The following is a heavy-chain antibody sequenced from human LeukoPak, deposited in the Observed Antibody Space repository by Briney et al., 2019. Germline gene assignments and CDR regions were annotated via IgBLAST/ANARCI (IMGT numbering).Heavy chain of an antibody. CDR1: GFTFSSYS. V-gene: IGHV3-21*04. J-gene: IGHJ4*02. D-gene: IGHD6-13*01. CDR3: AKDITAYSSSWYNY. Sequence: PGGSLRLSCAASGFTFSSYSMNWVRQAPGKGLEWVSSISSSSSYIYYADSVKGRFTISRDNAKNSLYLQMNSLRAEDTALYYCAKDITAYSSSWYNYWGQGTLVTVSS. CDR2: ISSSSSYI.